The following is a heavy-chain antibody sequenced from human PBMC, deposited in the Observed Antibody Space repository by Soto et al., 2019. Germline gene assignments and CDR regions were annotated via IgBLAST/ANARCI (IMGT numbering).Heavy chain of an antibody. CDR1: GFTFSSCS. D-gene: IGHD2-8*01. J-gene: IGHJ4*02. CDR2: ISGSGDTK. Sequence: EVQLVESGGGLVQPGGSLRLSCASSGFTFSSCSMNWVRQAPGKGLEWVSFISGSGDTKYYVDSVKGRFTISRDNAKNSLSLQMSSLRDEDTGVYYCAKYCSSDVCFDYWGQGTLVTVSS. V-gene: IGHV3-48*02. CDR3: AKYCSSDVCFDY.